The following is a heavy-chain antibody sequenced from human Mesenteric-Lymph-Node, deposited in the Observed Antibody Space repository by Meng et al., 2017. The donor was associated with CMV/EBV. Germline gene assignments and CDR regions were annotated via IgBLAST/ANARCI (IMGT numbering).Heavy chain of an antibody. V-gene: IGHV4-34*01. Sequence: VYGGSFSGYSWGWLRQPPGKGLEWIGEINHSGSTNYNPSLKSRVTISVDTSKNQFSLKLSSVTAADTAVYYCARGRGGYSYGSYFDYWGQGTLVTVSS. J-gene: IGHJ4*02. D-gene: IGHD5-18*01. CDR2: INHSGST. CDR3: ARGRGGYSYGSYFDY. CDR1: GGSFSGYS.